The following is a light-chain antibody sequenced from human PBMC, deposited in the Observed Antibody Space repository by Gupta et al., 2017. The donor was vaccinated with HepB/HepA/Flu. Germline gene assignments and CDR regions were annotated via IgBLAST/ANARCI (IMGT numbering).Light chain of an antibody. Sequence: EIGLTQSPGTLSLSPGERATLSCRASQSVSSSLAWYQQKPGQGPRLLIYGASSRVTGLSDTFSGSRFGTDFTLTIIRLEPEDFAVYYFKQDGSPPRTFGQATKVEI. V-gene: IGKV3-20*01. CDR3: KQDGSPPRT. CDR2: GAS. J-gene: IGKJ1*01. CDR1: QSVSSS.